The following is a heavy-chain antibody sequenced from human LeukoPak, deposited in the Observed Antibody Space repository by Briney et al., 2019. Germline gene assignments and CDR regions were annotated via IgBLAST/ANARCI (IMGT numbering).Heavy chain of an antibody. V-gene: IGHV3-23*01. J-gene: IGHJ4*02. D-gene: IGHD2-2*01. CDR1: GFTFSGYA. CDR2: ISGSAGST. CDR3: AKWGVSVAMQEGDLHY. Sequence: GGSLRLSCAASGFTFSGYAMSWVRQAPGKGLEWVSSISGSAGSTFYADSVKGRFTISRDNSESMLYLQMSSLRAEDTAMYYCAKWGVSVAMQEGDLHYWGQGTLVTVSS.